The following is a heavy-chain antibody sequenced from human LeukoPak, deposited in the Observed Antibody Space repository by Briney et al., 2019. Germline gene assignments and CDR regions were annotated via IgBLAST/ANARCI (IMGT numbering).Heavy chain of an antibody. V-gene: IGHV3-33*01. D-gene: IGHD2-21*02. Sequence: GGSLRLSCAASEFTFSSYGMHWVRQAPGKGLEWVAATWYDGSNKYYADSVKGRFTISGDNSKNTLYLQMNSLRAEDTAIYYCAREGVSCGGGCYSLSDYWGQGTLVTVSS. CDR2: TWYDGSNK. J-gene: IGHJ4*02. CDR3: AREGVSCGGGCYSLSDY. CDR1: EFTFSSYG.